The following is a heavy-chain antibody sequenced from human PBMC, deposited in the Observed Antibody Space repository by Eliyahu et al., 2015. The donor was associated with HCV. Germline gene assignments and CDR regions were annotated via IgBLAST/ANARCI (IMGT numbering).Heavy chain of an antibody. V-gene: IGHV2-5*02. CDR1: GFSXSTSGVG. Sequence: QITLKESGPTLVKPTQTLTLTCTFSGFSXSTSGVGVGWIRQPPGKALEWLAFIYWDDDKRYSPSLKSRLTITKDTSKNQVVLTMTNMDPEDAATYFCAHRPGGYYDFWNWGQGTLVTVSS. J-gene: IGHJ4*02. CDR3: AHRPGGYYDFWN. D-gene: IGHD3-3*01. CDR2: IYWDDDK.